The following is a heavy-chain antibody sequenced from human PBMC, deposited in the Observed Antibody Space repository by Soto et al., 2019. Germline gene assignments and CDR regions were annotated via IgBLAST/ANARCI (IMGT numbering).Heavy chain of an antibody. Sequence: PSETLSLTYTVSDDSMISYYWSWIRQPAGKRLEWIGRVYSSGSTNYNSSLKSRVTMSVDTSKNQFSLRLSSVTAADTAVYYCAREQGSGWYFDYWGQGTLVTVSS. CDR2: VYSSGST. D-gene: IGHD6-19*01. CDR1: DDSMISYY. CDR3: AREQGSGWYFDY. J-gene: IGHJ4*02. V-gene: IGHV4-4*07.